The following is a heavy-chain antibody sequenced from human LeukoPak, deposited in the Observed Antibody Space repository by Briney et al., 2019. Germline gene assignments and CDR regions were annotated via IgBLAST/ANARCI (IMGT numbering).Heavy chain of an antibody. D-gene: IGHD7-27*01. J-gene: IGHJ4*02. CDR3: ARVGLAHWGVFDFDY. CDR1: CFPISSFE. Sequence: PGGSLRLSCAAACFPISSFELSLGRQAPGKGLEWLSYISGSGRSIYYGDSVKGRFTISRDNAKNSLYLQMNSLRPEDTALYSYARVGLAHWGVFDFDYWGQGTLVTVSS. CDR2: ISGSGRSI. V-gene: IGHV3-48*03.